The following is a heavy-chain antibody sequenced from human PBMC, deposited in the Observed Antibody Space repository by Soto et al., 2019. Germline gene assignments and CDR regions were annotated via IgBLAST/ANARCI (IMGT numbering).Heavy chain of an antibody. Sequence: GGSLRLSCAASGFTFSSYAMHWVRQAPGKGLEWVAVISYDGSNKYYADSVKGRFTISRDNSKNTLYLQMNSLRAEDTAVYSCARDIGCSSTSCYGMDVWGQGTTVTVSS. J-gene: IGHJ6*02. CDR2: ISYDGSNK. D-gene: IGHD2-2*01. CDR3: ARDIGCSSTSCYGMDV. V-gene: IGHV3-30*04. CDR1: GFTFSSYA.